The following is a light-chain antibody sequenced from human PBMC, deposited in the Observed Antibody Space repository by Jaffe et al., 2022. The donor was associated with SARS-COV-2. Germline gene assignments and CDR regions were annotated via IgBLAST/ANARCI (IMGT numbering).Light chain of an antibody. J-gene: IGKJ1*01. CDR1: QGIGND. Sequence: DIQMTQSPSSLSASVGDRVTITCRASQGIGNDLGWYQQKPEKAPKRLIYAASSLQSGIPSRFSGSGSGTEFTLTISSLQPEDFATYYCLQHNSFPLTFGQGTKVEIK. CDR3: LQHNSFPLT. V-gene: IGKV1-17*01. CDR2: AAS.